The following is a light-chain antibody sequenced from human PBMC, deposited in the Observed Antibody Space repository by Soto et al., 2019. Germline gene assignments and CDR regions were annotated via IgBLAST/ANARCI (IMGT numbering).Light chain of an antibody. V-gene: IGKV3-11*01. CDR2: DAS. Sequence: EVVLTQSPATLSLSPGGRATLSCRASQSVGLSLAWYQQKPGQAPRLLIYDASERASGIAARFSGSGSGTDFTLTISSLEPEDFAVYYCQQRTSWPPWTFGQGTKVEIK. CDR1: QSVGLS. J-gene: IGKJ1*01. CDR3: QQRTSWPPWT.